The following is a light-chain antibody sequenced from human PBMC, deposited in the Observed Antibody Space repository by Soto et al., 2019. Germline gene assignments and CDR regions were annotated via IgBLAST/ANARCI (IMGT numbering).Light chain of an antibody. Sequence: DIRMTQSPSSLSASVGDRGTITCRASQSISNYLSWYQQKPGKAPKLLIYDSSTLRRGVPSRFSGSGSGTDFPLTISSLQPEDFATYYCQQSYNAPRTFGQGTKLEIE. CDR2: DSS. CDR3: QQSYNAPRT. J-gene: IGKJ2*01. CDR1: QSISNY. V-gene: IGKV1-39*01.